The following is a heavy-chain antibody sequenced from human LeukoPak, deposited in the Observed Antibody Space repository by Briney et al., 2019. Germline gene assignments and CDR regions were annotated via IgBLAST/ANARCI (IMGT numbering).Heavy chain of an antibody. V-gene: IGHV3-64*01. CDR2: VSSNGSST. Sequence: LPGGSLRLSCAASGFTFSSYAMHWVRQAPGKGLEYVSAVSSNGSSTYYANSVKGRFTISRDNSKNTLYLQMGSLRAEDMAVYYCARGGYCTNGVCYYGDYGRDYWGQGTLVTVSS. CDR1: GFTFSSYA. J-gene: IGHJ4*02. CDR3: ARGGYCTNGVCYYGDYGRDY. D-gene: IGHD2-8*01.